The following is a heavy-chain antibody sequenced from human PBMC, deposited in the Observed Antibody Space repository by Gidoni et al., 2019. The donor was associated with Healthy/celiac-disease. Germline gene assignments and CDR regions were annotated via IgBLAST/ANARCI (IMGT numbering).Heavy chain of an antibody. Sequence: QVQLQQWGAGLLKPSETLSLTCAVYGGSFSGYYWSWIRQPPGKGLEWIGEINHSGSTNYNPSLKSRVTISVDTSKNQFSLKLSSVTAADTAVYYCASSGSYFGFDYWGQGTLVTVSS. V-gene: IGHV4-34*01. CDR1: GGSFSGYY. D-gene: IGHD1-26*01. J-gene: IGHJ4*02. CDR2: INHSGST. CDR3: ASSGSYFGFDY.